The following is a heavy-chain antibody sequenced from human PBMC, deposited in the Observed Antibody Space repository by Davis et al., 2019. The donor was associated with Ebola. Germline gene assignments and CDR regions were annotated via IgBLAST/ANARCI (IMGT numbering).Heavy chain of an antibody. Sequence: GESLKIPCKGSGCSFTSYWIGWVRQMPGKGLEWMGIIYPGDSDTRYSPSFQGQVTISADKSISTAYLQWSSLKASDTAMYYCARSYYYDSSGHPYYYYGMDVWGQGTTVTVSS. D-gene: IGHD3-22*01. CDR2: IYPGDSDT. CDR1: GCSFTSYW. CDR3: ARSYYYDSSGHPYYYYGMDV. V-gene: IGHV5-51*01. J-gene: IGHJ6*02.